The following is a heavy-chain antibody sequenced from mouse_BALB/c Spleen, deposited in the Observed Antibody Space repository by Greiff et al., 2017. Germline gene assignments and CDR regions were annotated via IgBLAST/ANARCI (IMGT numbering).Heavy chain of an antibody. CDR3: ARHEGPYYGSSWNYAMDY. Sequence: EVKLLESGGDLVKPGGSLKLSCAASGFTFSSYGMSWVRQTPDKRLEWVATISSGGSYTYYPDSVKGRFTISRDNAKNTLYLQMSSLKSEDTAMYYCARHEGPYYGSSWNYAMDYWGKGTSVTVAS. D-gene: IGHD1-1*01. V-gene: IGHV5-6*02. J-gene: IGHJ4*01. CDR1: GFTFSSYG. CDR2: ISSGGSYT.